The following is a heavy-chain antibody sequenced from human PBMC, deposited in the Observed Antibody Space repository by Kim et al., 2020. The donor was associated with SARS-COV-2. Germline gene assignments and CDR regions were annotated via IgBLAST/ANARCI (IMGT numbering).Heavy chain of an antibody. Sequence: GGSLRLSCAASGFTFSSYSMNWVRQAPGKGLEWVSSISSSSSYIYYADSVKGRFTISRDNAKNSLYLQMNSLRAEDTAVYYCARDLGSSGYSYYYYGMDVWGQGTTVTVSS. V-gene: IGHV3-21*01. CDR1: GFTFSSYS. CDR3: ARDLGSSGYSYYYYGMDV. D-gene: IGHD3-22*01. J-gene: IGHJ6*02. CDR2: ISSSSSYI.